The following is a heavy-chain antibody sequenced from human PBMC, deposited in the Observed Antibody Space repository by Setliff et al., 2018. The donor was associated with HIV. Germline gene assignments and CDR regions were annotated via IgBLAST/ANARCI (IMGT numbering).Heavy chain of an antibody. D-gene: IGHD3-16*01. CDR1: GYTFTSYD. CDR2: INAGDDNT. J-gene: IGHJ4*02. CDR3: ARDATYDYVWGTSSLVLDY. Sequence: GASVKVSCKASGYTFTSYDISWVRQAPGQRLEWMGYINAGDDNTRYSEKFQGRVTITRDTSASTLYMELSSLRSEDTAVYYCARDATYDYVWGTSSLVLDYWGQGTLVTVSS. V-gene: IGHV1-3*01.